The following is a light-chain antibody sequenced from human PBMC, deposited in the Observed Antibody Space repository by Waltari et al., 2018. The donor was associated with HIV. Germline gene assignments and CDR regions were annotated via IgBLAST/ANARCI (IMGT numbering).Light chain of an antibody. V-gene: IGKV3D-15*01. CDR1: RNIGGN. CDR3: QQYLDWPAWT. CDR2: GAS. J-gene: IGKJ1*01. Sequence: EMVMTQSPATLSVFPGETATLSCRAARNIGGNLAWYQQKPGQAPRLLIFGASSRPAYIPARFSGRVFGTDFSLTISTLQPEDAAIYYCQQYLDWPAWTFGQGTKVEV.